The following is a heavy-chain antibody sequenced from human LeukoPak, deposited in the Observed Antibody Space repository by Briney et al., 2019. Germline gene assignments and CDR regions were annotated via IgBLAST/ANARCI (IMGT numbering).Heavy chain of an antibody. CDR1: GYTFTGYY. CDR2: INPNSGGT. Sequence: ASVKVSCKASGYTFTGYYMHWVRQVPGQGLEWMGWINPNSGGTNYAQKFQGRVTMTRDTSISTAYMELSRLRSDDTAVYYCAVAFGELLESDYYYYMDVWGKGTTVTISS. V-gene: IGHV1-2*02. J-gene: IGHJ6*03. CDR3: AVAFGELLESDYYYYMDV. D-gene: IGHD3-10*01.